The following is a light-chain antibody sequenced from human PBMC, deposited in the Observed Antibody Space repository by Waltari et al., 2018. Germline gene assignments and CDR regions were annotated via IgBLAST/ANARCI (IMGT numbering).Light chain of an antibody. V-gene: IGKV3-11*01. Sequence: CRASQSVCSYLAWYQQEPGQAPRLLIYDASNRATGIPARFSGSGSGTDFTLTISSLEPEDFAVYYCQQRSNWPPITFGQGTRLEIK. CDR3: QQRSNWPPIT. CDR1: QSVCSY. J-gene: IGKJ5*01. CDR2: DAS.